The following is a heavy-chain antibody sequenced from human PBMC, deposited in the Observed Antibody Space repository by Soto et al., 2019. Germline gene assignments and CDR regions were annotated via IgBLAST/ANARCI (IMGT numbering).Heavy chain of an antibody. J-gene: IGHJ4*02. V-gene: IGHV4-34*01. CDR1: GGSFSGYY. CDR2: INHGGST. D-gene: IGHD5-12*01. Sequence: QVQLQQWGAGLLKPSETLSLTCAVYGGSFSGYYWSWIRQPPGKGLEWFGEINHGGSTNYNPSLKSRVTISVDTSKNQSSLKLSSVTAADTAVYYCARGEYSGYDYSDYFDYWGQGTLVTVSS. CDR3: ARGEYSGYDYSDYFDY.